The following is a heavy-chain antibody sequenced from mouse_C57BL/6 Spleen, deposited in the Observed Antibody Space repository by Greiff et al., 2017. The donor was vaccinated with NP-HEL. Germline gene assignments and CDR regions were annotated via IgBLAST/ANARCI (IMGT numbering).Heavy chain of an antibody. V-gene: IGHV1-50*01. CDR1: GYTFTSYW. Sequence: VQLQQPGAELVKPGASVKLSCKASGYTFTSYWMQWVKQRPGQGLEWIGEIDPSDSYTNYNQKFKGKATLTVDTSSSTAYMQLSSLTSEDSAVYYCAREESSYEDYWGQGTTLTVSS. D-gene: IGHD1-1*01. CDR2: IDPSDSYT. CDR3: AREESSYEDY. J-gene: IGHJ2*01.